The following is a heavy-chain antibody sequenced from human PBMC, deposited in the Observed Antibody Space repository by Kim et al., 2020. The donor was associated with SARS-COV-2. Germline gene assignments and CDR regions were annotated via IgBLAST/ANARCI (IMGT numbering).Heavy chain of an antibody. CDR1: GFTFSSYS. Sequence: GGSLRLSCAASGFTFSSYSMNWVRQAPGKGLEWVSYISSSSSTIYYADSVKGRFTISRDNAKNSLYLQMNSLRDEDTAVYYCARWVDTAMPPHYYYYGMDVWGQGTTVTVSS. CDR2: ISSSSSTI. J-gene: IGHJ6*02. D-gene: IGHD5-18*01. CDR3: ARWVDTAMPPHYYYYGMDV. V-gene: IGHV3-48*02.